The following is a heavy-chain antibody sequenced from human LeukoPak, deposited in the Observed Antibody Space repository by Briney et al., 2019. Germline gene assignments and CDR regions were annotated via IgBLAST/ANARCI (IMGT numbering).Heavy chain of an antibody. CDR3: ARVGINGCDSYYYYYYMDV. V-gene: IGHV4-59*11. CDR2: IYYSGST. J-gene: IGHJ6*03. CDR1: GGSISSHY. Sequence: NASETLSLTCTVSGGSISSHYWSWIRQPPGKGLEWIGYIYYSGSTNYNPSLKSRVTISVDTSKNQFSLKLSSVTAADTAVYYCARVGINGCDSYYYYYYMDVWGKGTTVTVSS. D-gene: IGHD5-12*01.